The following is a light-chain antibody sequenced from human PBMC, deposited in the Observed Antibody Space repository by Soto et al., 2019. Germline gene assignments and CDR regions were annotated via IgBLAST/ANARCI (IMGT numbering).Light chain of an antibody. Sequence: EIVLTQSPGTLSLSPGERATLSCRASQSVSSSYLAWYQQKPGQAPRLLIYGASSRATGIPDRFSGSGSGTDFTLTISRLEPEDFAVYYCQQYGSSPPFTFGPGTKWDIK. J-gene: IGKJ3*01. CDR1: QSVSSSY. CDR3: QQYGSSPPFT. CDR2: GAS. V-gene: IGKV3-20*01.